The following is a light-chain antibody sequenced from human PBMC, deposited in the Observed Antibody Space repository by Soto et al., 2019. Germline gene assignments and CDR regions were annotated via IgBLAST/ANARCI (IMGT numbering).Light chain of an antibody. CDR2: DVS. Sequence: DIQITQSPSTVSASVGDSVTITCLASQSITTWLAWYQQRPGKAPKLLIYDVSSLQSGVPSRFSGSGSGTDFTLTISSLQPEDFATYYCQHYNSYSEAFGQGTKVDVK. CDR1: QSITTW. J-gene: IGKJ1*01. CDR3: QHYNSYSEA. V-gene: IGKV1-5*01.